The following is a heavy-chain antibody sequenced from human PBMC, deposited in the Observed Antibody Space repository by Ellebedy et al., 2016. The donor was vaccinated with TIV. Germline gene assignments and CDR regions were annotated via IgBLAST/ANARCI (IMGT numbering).Heavy chain of an antibody. V-gene: IGHV3-23*01. CDR1: GFTFSSYA. Sequence: PGGSLRLSCAASGFTFSSYAMSWVRQAPGKGLAWVSSISNPGSRTYYADSVEGRFIISRDNSKQTLYLQMNSLRAEDTAVYYCAKGRGGGSDSSAPRYYFDYWGLGTLVTVSS. CDR3: AKGRGGGSDSSAPRYYFDY. CDR2: ISNPGSRT. D-gene: IGHD3-22*01. J-gene: IGHJ4*02.